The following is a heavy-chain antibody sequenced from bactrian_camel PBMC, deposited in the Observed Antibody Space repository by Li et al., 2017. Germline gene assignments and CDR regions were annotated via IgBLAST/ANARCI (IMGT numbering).Heavy chain of an antibody. J-gene: IGHJ4*01. CDR3: ASTRPYALMDCIRDQFNY. CDR2: IYTPGGYT. CDR1: EVMRGNYA. V-gene: IGHV3S54*01. Sequence: HVQLVESGGGSVQAGGSLRLSCAASEVMRGNYAMGWFRQVKGKEREGVAAIYTPGGYTQYADSVEGRFTISRDVAKNTVSLRLDSLKPEDSGKYYCASTRPYALMDCIRDQFNYWGQGTQVTVS. D-gene: IGHD1*01.